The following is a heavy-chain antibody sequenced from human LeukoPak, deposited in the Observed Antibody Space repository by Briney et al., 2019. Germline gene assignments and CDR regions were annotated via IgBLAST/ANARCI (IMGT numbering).Heavy chain of an antibody. D-gene: IGHD1-26*01. CDR3: ARGGYSGSYQSLDAFDI. CDR2: INHSGST. CDR1: GGSFSGYY. J-gene: IGHJ3*02. V-gene: IGHV4-34*01. Sequence: SETLSLTCAVYGGSFSGYYWSWIRQPPGKGLEWIGEINHSGSTNYNPSLKSRVTISVDTSKNQFSLKLSSVTAADTAVYYCARGGYSGSYQSLDAFDIWGQGTMVTVSS.